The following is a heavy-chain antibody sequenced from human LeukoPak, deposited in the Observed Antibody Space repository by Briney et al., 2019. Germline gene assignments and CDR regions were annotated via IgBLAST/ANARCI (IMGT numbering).Heavy chain of an antibody. CDR3: TRQARWAEFCSGSICYDYDFYGMDV. V-gene: IGHV3-73*01. D-gene: IGHD2-8*02. J-gene: IGHJ6*04. CDR1: GFTLSGPA. CDR2: VRSKTNNYAT. Sequence: GGSLGLSCAASGFTLSGPALHWVRQASGKGLEWIGRVRSKTNNYATAYAASVKGRFTISRDDSKNTAYLQLDSLKTEDTAVYYCTRQARWAEFCSGSICYDYDFYGMDVWGKGTTVTVSS.